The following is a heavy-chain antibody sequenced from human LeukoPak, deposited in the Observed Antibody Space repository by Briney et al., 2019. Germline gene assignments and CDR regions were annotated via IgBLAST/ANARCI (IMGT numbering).Heavy chain of an antibody. CDR1: GFTFSSYW. Sequence: GGSLRLSCVASGFTFSSYWMSWVRQAPGKGLEWVSLIYGGGSTYYADSVKGRFTISRDNSKNTLYLQMNSLRAEDTAVYYCARDLASSSGWEFDYWGQGTLVTVSS. V-gene: IGHV3-53*01. J-gene: IGHJ4*02. CDR3: ARDLASSSGWEFDY. D-gene: IGHD6-19*01. CDR2: IYGGGST.